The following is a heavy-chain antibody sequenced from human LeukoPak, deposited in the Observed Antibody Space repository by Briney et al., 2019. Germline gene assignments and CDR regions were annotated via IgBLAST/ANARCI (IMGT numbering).Heavy chain of an antibody. D-gene: IGHD3-3*02. CDR2: IYSGGST. J-gene: IGHJ4*02. CDR1: GFTVSSNY. CDR3: ARESIFGPDPDC. V-gene: IGHV3-66*01. Sequence: GGSLRLSCAASGFTVSSNYMSWVRQAPGKGLEWVSVIYSGGSTYYADSVKGRFTISRDNSKNTLYLQMNSLRAEDTAVYYCARESIFGPDPDCWGQGTLVTVSS.